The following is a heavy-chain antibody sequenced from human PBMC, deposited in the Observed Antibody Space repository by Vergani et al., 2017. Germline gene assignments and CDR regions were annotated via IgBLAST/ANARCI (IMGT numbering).Heavy chain of an antibody. D-gene: IGHD2-15*01. Sequence: QVQLQESGPGLAKPSQTLSLTCSVSAGSISSGGYYWTWIRQYPGKGLEWIGHIYYSGSTYYNPSLKSRAIISVDTSKNQFALKLSSVTAADTAVYYCTRHWAVVAANNWFDPWGQGTLVTVSS. CDR1: AGSISSGGYY. CDR2: IYYSGST. J-gene: IGHJ5*02. CDR3: TRHWAVVAANNWFDP. V-gene: IGHV4-31*03.